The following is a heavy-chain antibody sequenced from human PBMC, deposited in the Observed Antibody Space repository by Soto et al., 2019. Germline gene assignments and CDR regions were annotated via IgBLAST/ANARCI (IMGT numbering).Heavy chain of an antibody. V-gene: IGHV3-74*01. J-gene: IGHJ4*02. CDR2: IKSDGSGT. Sequence: EVQLVESGGGLVQPGGSLSLSFAASGFTFSSYWMHWVRQAPGKGLVWVSRIKSDGSGTYYADSVKGRLTISRDNAKNTLYLQMNSLRAEDTAVYYCARGDGDYYDGNGYLGRHWGQGTLVTVSS. CDR1: GFTFSSYW. D-gene: IGHD3-22*01. CDR3: ARGDGDYYDGNGYLGRH.